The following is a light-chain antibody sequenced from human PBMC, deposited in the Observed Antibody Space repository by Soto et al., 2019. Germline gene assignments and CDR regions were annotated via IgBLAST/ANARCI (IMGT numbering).Light chain of an antibody. CDR1: SSDVGSYNL. CDR3: CSYADSSPVI. Sequence: QSVLTQPASVSGSPGQSITISCTGTSSDVGSYNLVSWHQQHPGKAPKLMIYEVSKRPSGVSNRFSGSKSGNTASLTISGLQAEDEADYYCCSYADSSPVIFGGGTKVTV. J-gene: IGLJ2*01. V-gene: IGLV2-23*02. CDR2: EVS.